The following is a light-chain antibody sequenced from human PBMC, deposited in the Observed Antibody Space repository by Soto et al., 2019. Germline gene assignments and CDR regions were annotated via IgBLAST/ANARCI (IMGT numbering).Light chain of an antibody. CDR1: SSNIGSNT. V-gene: IGLV1-44*01. CDR3: AAWDESLNGHVV. Sequence: QSVLTQPPSASGTPGQRVTISCSGSSSNIGSNTVNWYQQLPGTAPKLLIYANNQRPSGVPDRFSGSKSGTSAALAISGLQSEDEADYYCAAWDESLNGHVVFGGGTKLTVI. J-gene: IGLJ2*01. CDR2: ANN.